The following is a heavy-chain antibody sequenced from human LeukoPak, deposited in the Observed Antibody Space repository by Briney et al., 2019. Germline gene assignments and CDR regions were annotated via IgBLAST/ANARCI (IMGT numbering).Heavy chain of an antibody. V-gene: IGHV3-23*01. CDR3: ARGRPHGNDY. Sequence: PGGSLRLSCAASGFTFNSYALSWVRQAPGKGLEWVSAISGNDDNKYYADSVKGRFTISRDISKNTLYLQMNSLKVEDTAVYYCARGRPHGNDYWGQGTLVTVSS. J-gene: IGHJ4*02. CDR2: ISGNDDNK. CDR1: GFTFNSYA. D-gene: IGHD4-23*01.